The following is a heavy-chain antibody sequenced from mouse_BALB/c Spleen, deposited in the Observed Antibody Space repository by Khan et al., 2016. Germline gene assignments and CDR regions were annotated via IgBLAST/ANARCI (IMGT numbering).Heavy chain of an antibody. V-gene: IGHV1-81*01. D-gene: IGHD2-13*01. CDR2: IYPGSGST. CDR1: GYTFTDYV. Sequence: QVQLQQSGPELVKPGASVKMSCKASGYTFTDYVISWVKQRTGQGLEWIGEIYPGSGSTYYNEKFKGKATLTADKSSHTAYMQLSSLTSEDSAVSFCASEGDPAWFAYWGQGTLVTVSA. J-gene: IGHJ3*01. CDR3: ASEGDPAWFAY.